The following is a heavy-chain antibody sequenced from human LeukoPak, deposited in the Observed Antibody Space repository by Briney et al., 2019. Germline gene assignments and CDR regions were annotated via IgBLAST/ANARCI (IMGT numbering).Heavy chain of an antibody. J-gene: IGHJ4*02. D-gene: IGHD1-26*01. Sequence: SEILSLTCAVSGGSISSGGYSWSWIRQPPGKGLEWIGYIYHSGSTYYNPSLKSRVTISVDRSKNQFSLKLSSVTAVDTAVYYCARSSGGYYFDYWGQGTLVTVSS. CDR2: IYHSGST. CDR3: ARSSGGYYFDY. CDR1: GGSISSGGYS. V-gene: IGHV4-30-2*01.